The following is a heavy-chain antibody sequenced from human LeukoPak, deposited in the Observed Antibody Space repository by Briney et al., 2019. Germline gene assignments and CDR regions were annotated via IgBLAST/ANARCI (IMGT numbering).Heavy chain of an antibody. CDR3: ARTFDF. J-gene: IGHJ4*02. D-gene: IGHD1-7*01. CDR1: GFTFSSYA. V-gene: IGHV3-23*01. Sequence: GGSLRLSCAASGFTFSSYAMSWVRQAPGKGLEWVSVTSGSGGTTYYADSVKGRFTISRDNTKNTLYLQMNSLRVEDTAVYYCARTFDFWGQGTLVTVSS. CDR2: TSGSGGTT.